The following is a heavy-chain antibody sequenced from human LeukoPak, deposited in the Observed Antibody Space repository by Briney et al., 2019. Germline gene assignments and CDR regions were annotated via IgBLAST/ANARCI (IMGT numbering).Heavy chain of an antibody. J-gene: IGHJ3*02. D-gene: IGHD1-26*01. V-gene: IGHV4-34*01. CDR2: INHSGST. CDR3: ARRRVGATRAFDI. Sequence: GSLRLSCAASGFTFSSYGMSWVRQPPGKGLEWIGEINHSGSTNYNPFLKSRVTISVDTSKNQFSLKLSSVTAADTAVYYCARRRVGATRAFDIWGQGTMVTVSS. CDR1: GFTFSSYG.